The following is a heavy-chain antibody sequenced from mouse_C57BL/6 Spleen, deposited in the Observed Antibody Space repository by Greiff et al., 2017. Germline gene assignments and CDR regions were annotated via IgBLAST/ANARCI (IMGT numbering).Heavy chain of an antibody. Sequence: EVKLQESVAELVRPGASVKLSCTASGFNIKNTYMHWVKQRPEQGLDWIGRIDPANGNTKYAPKFQGKATITADASSNTAYLQLSSLTSEDTAIYYCARWGYGSSYDYFAYWGKGTTLTVSS. CDR2: IDPANGNT. V-gene: IGHV14-3*01. CDR1: GFNIKNTY. J-gene: IGHJ2*01. D-gene: IGHD1-1*01. CDR3: ARWGYGSSYDYFAY.